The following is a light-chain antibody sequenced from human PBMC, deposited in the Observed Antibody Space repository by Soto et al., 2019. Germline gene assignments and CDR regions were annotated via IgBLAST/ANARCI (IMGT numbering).Light chain of an antibody. J-gene: IGKJ1*01. Sequence: EIVMTQSPATLSVSPGERATLSCRARQHISPKLAWYQQKPGQAPGLLIYDASARATAIPARFSGSGSGTEFTLTISSLQSEDSAVYYCKHYNEWLWTFGQGTKVEIK. CDR1: QHISPK. V-gene: IGKV3-15*01. CDR3: KHYNEWLWT. CDR2: DAS.